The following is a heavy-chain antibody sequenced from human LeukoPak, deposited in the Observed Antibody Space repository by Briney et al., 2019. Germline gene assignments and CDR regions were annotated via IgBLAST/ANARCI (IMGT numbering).Heavy chain of an antibody. D-gene: IGHD1/OR15-1a*01. CDR1: GFAFSTYS. Sequence: GGSLRLSCAASGFAFSTYSMNWVRQAPGKGLEWVSSISSSSNYVHYADSVKGRFTISRDNAKNSLYLQMNSLRAEDTALYYCARENWYKFDYWGQGTLVTVSS. V-gene: IGHV3-21*01. CDR2: ISSSSNYV. J-gene: IGHJ4*02. CDR3: ARENWYKFDY.